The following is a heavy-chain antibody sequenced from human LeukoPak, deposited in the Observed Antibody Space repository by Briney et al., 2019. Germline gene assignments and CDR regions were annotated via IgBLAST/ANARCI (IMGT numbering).Heavy chain of an antibody. V-gene: IGHV1-46*01. CDR1: GYTFTSYY. CDR2: INPSGGST. J-gene: IGHJ5*02. Sequence: GASVKVSCKASGYTFTSYYMHWVRQAPGQGLEWMGIINPSGGSTSYAQKFQGRVTMTRDTSISTAYMELSRLRSDDTAVYYCARDKGQQQLYFLRTTGSYWFDPWGQGTLVTVSS. CDR3: ARDKGQQQLYFLRTTGSYWFDP. D-gene: IGHD6-13*01.